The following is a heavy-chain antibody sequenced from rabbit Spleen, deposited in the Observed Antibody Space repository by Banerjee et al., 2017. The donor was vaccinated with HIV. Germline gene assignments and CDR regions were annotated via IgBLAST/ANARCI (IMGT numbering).Heavy chain of an antibody. V-gene: IGHV1S45*01. D-gene: IGHD2-1*01. CDR3: ATYVDYDGDFNL. J-gene: IGHJ4*01. Sequence: QEQLEESGGGLVHPEGSLTLACTASGFSFSTSYYMCWVRQAPGKGLEWIACIDTGFGGTTYSASWAKGRFTISKTSSTTVTLQMTSLTAADTATYFCATYVDYDGDFNLWGQGTRSPS. CDR2: IDTGFGGTT. CDR1: GFSFSTSYY.